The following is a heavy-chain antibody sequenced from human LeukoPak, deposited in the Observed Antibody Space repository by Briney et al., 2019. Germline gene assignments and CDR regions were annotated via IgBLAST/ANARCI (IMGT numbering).Heavy chain of an antibody. J-gene: IGHJ4*02. Sequence: GTSVKVSCKASGFTFTSSAMQWVRQARGQRLEWIGWIVVGSGNTSYAQKFQERVTITRDMSTSTAYMELSSLRSEDTAVYYCAALPVTAMGYFDYWGQGTLVTVSS. V-gene: IGHV1-58*02. D-gene: IGHD2-21*02. CDR3: AALPVTAMGYFDY. CDR1: GFTFTSSA. CDR2: IVVGSGNT.